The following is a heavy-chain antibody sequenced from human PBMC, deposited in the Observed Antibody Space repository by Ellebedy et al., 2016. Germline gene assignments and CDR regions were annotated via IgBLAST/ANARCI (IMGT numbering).Heavy chain of an antibody. CDR3: AREDLKFDH. J-gene: IGHJ4*02. CDR1: GFTFTDYN. Sequence: GESLKISCAASGFTFTDYNINWVRQAPGKGLEWVSSISSSSTFIYYADSVKGRFTISRDNAKNSLYLQMNSLRAEDTAVYYCAREDLKFDHWGQGTLVTVSS. CDR2: ISSSSTFI. V-gene: IGHV3-21*01.